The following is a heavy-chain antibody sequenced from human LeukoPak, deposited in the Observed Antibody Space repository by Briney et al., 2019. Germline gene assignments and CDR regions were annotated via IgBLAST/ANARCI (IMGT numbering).Heavy chain of an antibody. J-gene: IGHJ3*02. V-gene: IGHV4-30-2*01. CDR1: GGSISSGGYS. D-gene: IGHD4-23*01. CDR3: ARRPYGGNSRDAFDI. Sequence: SETLSLTCAVSGGSISSGGYSWSWIRQPPGKGLEWIGYIYHSGSTYYNPSLKSRVTISVDRSKNQSSLKLSSVTAADTAVYYCARRPYGGNSRDAFDIWGQGTMVTVSS. CDR2: IYHSGST.